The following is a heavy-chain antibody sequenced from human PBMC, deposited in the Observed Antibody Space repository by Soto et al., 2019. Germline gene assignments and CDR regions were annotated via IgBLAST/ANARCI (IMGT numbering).Heavy chain of an antibody. CDR3: ARAVGCYSGCWFDP. CDR2: ISAYNGNT. D-gene: IGHD2-15*01. J-gene: IGHJ5*02. V-gene: IGHV1-18*04. CDR1: GYTFTSYG. Sequence: GASVKVSCKASGYTFTSYGISWVRQAPGQGLEWMGWISAYNGNTNYAQKLQGRVTMTTDTSTSTAYMEPRSLRSDDTAVYYCARAVGCYSGCWFDPWGQGTLVTVSS.